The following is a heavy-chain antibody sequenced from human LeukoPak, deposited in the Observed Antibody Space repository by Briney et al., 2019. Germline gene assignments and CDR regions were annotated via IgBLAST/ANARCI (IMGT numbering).Heavy chain of an antibody. V-gene: IGHV3-23*01. D-gene: IGHD3-22*01. CDR2: ISGSGGST. J-gene: IGHJ4*02. CDR1: GFTFSSYN. CDR3: ARDLYYYDSSGYYDY. Sequence: PGGSLRLSCAASGFTFSSYNMNWVRQAPGKGLEWVSGISGSGGSTYYADSVKGRFTIFRDNSKNTLYLQMNSLRAEDTAVYYCARDLYYYDSSGYYDYWGQGTLVTVSS.